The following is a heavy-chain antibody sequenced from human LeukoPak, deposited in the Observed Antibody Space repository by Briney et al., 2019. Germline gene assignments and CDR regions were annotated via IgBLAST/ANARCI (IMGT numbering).Heavy chain of an antibody. J-gene: IGHJ4*02. Sequence: GGSLRLSCAASLFTFSTYDMSWVRQAPGQGLELVSTISPSGDRTYYADSVKGRFTISRDNSKNTLSLQMTSLRVEDAAMYYCAKAYSATYWGQGTLVTVSS. V-gene: IGHV3-23*01. CDR3: AKAYSATY. CDR1: LFTFSTYD. CDR2: ISPSGDRT. D-gene: IGHD6-13*01.